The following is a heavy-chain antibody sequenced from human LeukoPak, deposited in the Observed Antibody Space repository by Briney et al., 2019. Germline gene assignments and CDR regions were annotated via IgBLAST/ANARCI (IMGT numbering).Heavy chain of an antibody. Sequence: PGGSLRLSCEASGFTFSSFWMSWVRQVPGKGLEWVANIKTDGSGTHHVDSVRGRFTISRDNAKNSLYLQMHSLGAEDTAVYYCAKSRIVDRRGYFDYWGQGTLVTVSS. CDR1: GFTFSSFW. CDR2: IKTDGSGT. CDR3: AKSRIVDRRGYFDY. V-gene: IGHV3-7*03. D-gene: IGHD2-15*01. J-gene: IGHJ4*02.